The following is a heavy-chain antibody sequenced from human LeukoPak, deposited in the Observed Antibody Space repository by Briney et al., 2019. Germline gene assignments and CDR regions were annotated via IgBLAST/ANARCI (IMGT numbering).Heavy chain of an antibody. CDR1: GYTFTSYY. CDR3: ARDGDYDILTGYYKGIDY. CDR2: INPSGGST. D-gene: IGHD3-9*01. Sequence: PAASVKVSCKASGYTFTSYYVHWVRQAPGRGLEWMGIINPSGGSTCYAQKFQGRVTMTRDTSTSTVYMELSSLRSDDTAVYYCARDGDYDILTGYYKGIDYWGQGTLVTVSS. V-gene: IGHV1-46*01. J-gene: IGHJ4*02.